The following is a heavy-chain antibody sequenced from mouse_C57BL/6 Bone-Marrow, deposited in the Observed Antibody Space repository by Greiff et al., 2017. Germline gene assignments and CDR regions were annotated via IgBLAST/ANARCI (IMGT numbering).Heavy chain of an antibody. CDR3: ARHASDVPFRY. J-gene: IGHJ2*01. CDR1: GYTFTSYW. D-gene: IGHD3-2*02. CDR2: IDPSDSYT. Sequence: QVQLKQPGAELVMPGASVKLSCKASGYTFTSYWMHWVKQRPGQGLEWIGEIDPSDSYTNYNQKFKGKSTLTVEKSSSTAFMQLSSLTSEDSAVYYCARHASDVPFRYWGQGTTLTVSS. V-gene: IGHV1-69*01.